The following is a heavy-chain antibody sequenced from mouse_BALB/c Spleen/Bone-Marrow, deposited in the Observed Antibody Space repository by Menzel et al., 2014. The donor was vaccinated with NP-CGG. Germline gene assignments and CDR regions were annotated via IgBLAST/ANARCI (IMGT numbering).Heavy chain of an antibody. Sequence: EVMLVESGGGLVKPGGSQKLSCAASGFTFSSYAMSWVRQSPEKRLEWVAEISSGGSYTYYPDTVTGRFTISRDNAKNTLYLEMSSLRSEDTAMYCCARDYYGSSYAMDYWGQGTSVTVSS. V-gene: IGHV5-9-4*01. D-gene: IGHD1-1*01. CDR3: ARDYYGSSYAMDY. J-gene: IGHJ4*01. CDR1: GFTFSSYA. CDR2: ISSGGSYT.